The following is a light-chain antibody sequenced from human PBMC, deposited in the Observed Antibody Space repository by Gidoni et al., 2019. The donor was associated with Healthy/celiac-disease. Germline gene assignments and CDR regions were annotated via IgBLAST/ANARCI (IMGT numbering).Light chain of an antibody. CDR3: QQYYSTPWT. J-gene: IGKJ1*01. Sequence: DIVMTQSPDSLAVSLGERATINCKSSQSVLYSANNKNYLAWYQQKPGQPPKLLLSWASTRESGVPDRFSCSGSGTDFTLTISSLQAEDVAVSYCQQYYSTPWTFGPGTKVEIK. V-gene: IGKV4-1*01. CDR1: QSVLYSANNKNY. CDR2: WAS.